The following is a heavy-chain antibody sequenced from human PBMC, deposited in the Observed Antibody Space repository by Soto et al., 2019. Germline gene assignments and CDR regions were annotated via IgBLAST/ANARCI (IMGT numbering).Heavy chain of an antibody. D-gene: IGHD6-6*01. CDR3: ARVGSSDWFDP. CDR2: IYYSGST. Sequence: SETLSLSCAVSGGSISSYYWSGIRQPPGKGLEWIGYIYYSGSTNYNPSLKSRVTISVDTSKNQFSLKLSSVTAADTAVYYCARVGSSDWFDPWGQGTLVTVSS. CDR1: GGSISSYY. V-gene: IGHV4-59*01. J-gene: IGHJ5*02.